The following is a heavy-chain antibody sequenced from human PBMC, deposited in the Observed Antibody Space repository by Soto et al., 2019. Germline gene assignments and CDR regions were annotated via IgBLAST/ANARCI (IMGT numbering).Heavy chain of an antibody. V-gene: IGHV3-7*04. Sequence: GGSLRLSCAASGFTFNTYWMTWVRQAPGKGLEWVANIKQDGSETYYVDSVKGRFTISRDNAKNSLYLQMNSLRAEDTAVYYXXRDPPYGSGTSQNYGMDVWGQGTTVTVSS. D-gene: IGHD3-10*01. J-gene: IGHJ6*02. CDR3: XRDPPYGSGTSQNYGMDV. CDR2: IKQDGSET. CDR1: GFTFNTYW.